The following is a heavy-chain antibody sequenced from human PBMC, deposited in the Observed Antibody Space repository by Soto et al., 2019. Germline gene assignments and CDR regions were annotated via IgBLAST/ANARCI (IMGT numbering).Heavy chain of an antibody. Sequence: EVQLLESGGALVQPGGSLRLSCAASGFSFSAYAMSWVRQAPGKGLEWVSGMTGSGGFTYYADSVKGRFTISRDNSKNTLYVQMNSLRAEDTAVYYCAKGQCDPACYVFDSWGQGTLVTVSS. CDR3: AKGQCDPACYVFDS. V-gene: IGHV3-23*01. D-gene: IGHD2-15*01. CDR2: MTGSGGFT. CDR1: GFSFSAYA. J-gene: IGHJ4*02.